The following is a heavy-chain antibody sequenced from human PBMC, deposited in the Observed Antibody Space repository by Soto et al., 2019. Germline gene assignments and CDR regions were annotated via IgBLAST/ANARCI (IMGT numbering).Heavy chain of an antibody. J-gene: IGHJ4*02. CDR1: GYTFGNHW. Sequence: PGGSLRLSCAVAGYTFGNHWMHWVRQAPGKGLEWVSRMNSDGSIINYADSVKCRFTVSRDNAKNTLYLQMNSLRVEDTAVYYCATAEVDYWGPGTLVTVSS. CDR3: ATAEVDY. CDR2: MNSDGSII. V-gene: IGHV3-74*01.